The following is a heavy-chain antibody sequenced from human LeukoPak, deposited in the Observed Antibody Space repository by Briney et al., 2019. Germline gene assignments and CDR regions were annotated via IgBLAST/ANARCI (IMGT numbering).Heavy chain of an antibody. V-gene: IGHV1-69*04. CDR2: IIPILGIA. J-gene: IGHJ5*02. Sequence: ASVTVSCKASGGTFNIYAISWVRQAPGQGLEWMGRIIPILGIANYAQKFQGRVTITADKSTSTAYMELSSLRSEDTAVYYCARGTGQQLGYLGFDPWGQGTLVTVSS. D-gene: IGHD6-13*01. CDR1: GGTFNIYA. CDR3: ARGTGQQLGYLGFDP.